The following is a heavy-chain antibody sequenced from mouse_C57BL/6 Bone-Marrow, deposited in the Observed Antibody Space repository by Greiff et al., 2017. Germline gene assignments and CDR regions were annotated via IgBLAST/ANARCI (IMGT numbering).Heavy chain of an antibody. CDR1: EYEFPSHD. Sequence: DVKLVESGGGLVQPGESLKLSCESNEYEFPSHDMSWVRKTPEKRLELVAAINSDGGSPYYPDTMERRFIISRDNTKKTLYLQMSSLRSEDTALYYCARHSRWLRWDMDYWGQGTSVTVSS. J-gene: IGHJ4*01. D-gene: IGHD2-2*01. CDR3: ARHSRWLRWDMDY. V-gene: IGHV5-2*01. CDR2: INSDGGSP.